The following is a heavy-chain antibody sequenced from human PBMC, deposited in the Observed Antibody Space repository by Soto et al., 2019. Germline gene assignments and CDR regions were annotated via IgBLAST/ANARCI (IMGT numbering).Heavy chain of an antibody. D-gene: IGHD6-13*01. Sequence: PGGSLRLSCAACGFTFSSYAMSWVRQAPGKGLEWVSAISGSGGSTQYADSVKGRFTISRDNSKKTLYLEMNSLRAEDTAVYYCAKWRSSWTNYYYYYGMDVWGQGTTVTVSS. J-gene: IGHJ6*02. CDR3: AKWRSSWTNYYYYYGMDV. CDR1: GFTFSSYA. CDR2: ISGSGGST. V-gene: IGHV3-23*01.